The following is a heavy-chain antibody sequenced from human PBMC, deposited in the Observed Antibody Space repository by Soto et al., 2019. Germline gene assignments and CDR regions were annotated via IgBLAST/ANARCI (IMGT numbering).Heavy chain of an antibody. V-gene: IGHV1-69*12. Sequence: QVQLVQSGAEVKKPGSSVKVSCKASGGTFSSYAISWVRQAPGQGLEWMGGIIPIFGTADSAQKFQGRVTFTADESTSTAYMELSSLRSEDTAVYSWARHVPAAGYYYGMDVWGQGTTVTVSS. D-gene: IGHD2-2*01. CDR3: ARHVPAAGYYYGMDV. J-gene: IGHJ6*02. CDR2: IIPIFGTA. CDR1: GGTFSSYA.